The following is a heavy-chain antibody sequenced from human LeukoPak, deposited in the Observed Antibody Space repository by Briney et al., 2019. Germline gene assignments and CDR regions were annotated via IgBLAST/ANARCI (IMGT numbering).Heavy chain of an antibody. CDR2: IYPGDSDT. CDR1: GYSFTSYW. D-gene: IGHD6-13*01. CDR3: ARGFDSSSWHFDY. Sequence: GESLKISCKGSGYSFTSYWISWVRQMPGKGLEWMGIIYPGDSDTRYSPSFQGQVTISADKSISTAYLQWSSLKASDTAMYYCARGFDSSSWHFDYWGQGTLVTVSS. V-gene: IGHV5-51*01. J-gene: IGHJ4*02.